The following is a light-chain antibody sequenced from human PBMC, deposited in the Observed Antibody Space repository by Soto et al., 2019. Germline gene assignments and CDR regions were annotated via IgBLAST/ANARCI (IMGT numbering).Light chain of an antibody. V-gene: IGLV1-40*01. Sequence: QSVLTQPPSVSGALGQRVTISCTGGSSNIGADYEVHWYQQLPGTAPKLLIYGNTNRTSGVPDRFSGSKSGSSASLSITGLQAEDEAEYYCQSYDSTLKGCVFGTGTKLTVL. CDR2: GNT. CDR3: QSYDSTLKGCV. J-gene: IGLJ1*01. CDR1: SSNIGADYE.